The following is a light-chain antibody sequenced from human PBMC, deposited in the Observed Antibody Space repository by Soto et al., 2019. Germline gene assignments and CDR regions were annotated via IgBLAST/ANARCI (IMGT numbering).Light chain of an antibody. CDR1: SSNIGSNI. J-gene: IGLJ3*02. CDR2: SNN. Sequence: QSVLTQPPSASGTPGQRVTISCSGSSSNIGSNIVNWYQQLPGTAPELLIYSNNQRPSVVPDRFSGSKSGTSASLAISGLQSEDEADYYCATWDDSLNGWVFGGGTKLTVL. V-gene: IGLV1-44*01. CDR3: ATWDDSLNGWV.